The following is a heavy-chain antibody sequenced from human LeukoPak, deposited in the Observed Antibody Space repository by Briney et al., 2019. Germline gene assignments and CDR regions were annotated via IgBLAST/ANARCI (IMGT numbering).Heavy chain of an antibody. D-gene: IGHD4-11*01. Sequence: GGSLRLSCAASGFTFSSYAIHWVRQAPGKGLEWVAVISYVGSNKYYADSVKGRFTISRDNSKNALYLQMNSLRAEDTAVYYCARDRAPTYSNPDYWGQGTLVTVSS. CDR1: GFTFSSYA. J-gene: IGHJ4*02. CDR3: ARDRAPTYSNPDY. V-gene: IGHV3-30-3*01. CDR2: ISYVGSNK.